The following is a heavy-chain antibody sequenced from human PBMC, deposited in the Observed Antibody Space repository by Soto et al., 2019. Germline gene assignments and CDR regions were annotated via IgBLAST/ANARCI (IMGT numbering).Heavy chain of an antibody. CDR2: INPATGDT. J-gene: IGHJ5*02. CDR1: GCTFTTSA. CDR3: ARAAGRSKLLPFYFDP. V-gene: IGHV1-3*01. Sequence: QVHLLQSGAEVQKPGASVRISCQASGCTFTTSAIHWVRQAPGQSLEWMGWINPATGDTKYSQSVRGRVTFALDTSATTAYMDLRSLASHDTAVYYCARAAGRSKLLPFYFDPWGQGTLVTVSS. D-gene: IGHD6-13*01.